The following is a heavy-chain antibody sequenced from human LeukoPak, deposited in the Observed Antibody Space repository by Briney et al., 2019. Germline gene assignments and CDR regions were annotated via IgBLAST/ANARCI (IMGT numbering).Heavy chain of an antibody. J-gene: IGHJ4*02. D-gene: IGHD6-13*01. CDR1: GGSISSYY. CDR2: IYYSGST. V-gene: IGHV4-59*01. Sequence: PSETLSLTCTVSGGSISSYYWSWIRQPPGKGLEWIGYIYYSGSTNYNPSLKSRVTISVDSSKNQFSLKLSSVTAADAAVYYCTRDPGIAAAGTGRGFDYWGQGTLVTVSS. CDR3: TRDPGIAAAGTGRGFDY.